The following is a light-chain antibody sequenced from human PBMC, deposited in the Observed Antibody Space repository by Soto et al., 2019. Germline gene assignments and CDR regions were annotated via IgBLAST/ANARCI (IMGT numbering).Light chain of an antibody. CDR3: QSYDSSLTDWV. CDR1: SSIIGAGYD. Sequence: QSVLTQPPSVSGAPGQRVTISCTGSSSIIGAGYDVHWYQQLPGTAPKLLIYGNTNRPSGVPDRFSGSKSGTSASLAITGLQAEDEADYYCQSYDSSLTDWVFGGGTQLTVL. V-gene: IGLV1-40*01. CDR2: GNT. J-gene: IGLJ3*02.